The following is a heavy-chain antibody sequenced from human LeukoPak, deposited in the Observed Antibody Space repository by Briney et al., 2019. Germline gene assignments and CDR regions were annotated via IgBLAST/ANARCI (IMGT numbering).Heavy chain of an antibody. J-gene: IGHJ4*02. Sequence: SETLSLTCAVSGYSITSSSWWGWIRQPPGKGLEWIGYIYHSGTTYYNPSLQSRVTMSVDTSKNQFSLKLSSVTAVDTAVYYCAKWKYSNSGIDDYWGQGTLVTVSS. CDR1: GYSITSSSW. CDR2: IYHSGTT. CDR3: AKWKYSNSGIDDY. D-gene: IGHD6-6*01. V-gene: IGHV4-28*01.